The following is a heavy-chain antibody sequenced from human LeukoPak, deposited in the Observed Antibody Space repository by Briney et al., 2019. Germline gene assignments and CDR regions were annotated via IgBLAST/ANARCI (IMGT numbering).Heavy chain of an antibody. D-gene: IGHD1-26*01. V-gene: IGHV4-30-4*01. J-gene: IGHJ3*02. Sequence: SETLSLTCTVSGDSISSGDYYWSWIRQPPGKGLEWIGYIYYSGSTYYNPSLKSRVTMSVDRSENQFSLKLSSVTAADTAVYYCARGAAIVGATRGAPHDAFDIWGQGTMVTVSS. CDR3: ARGAAIVGATRGAPHDAFDI. CDR1: GDSISSGDYY. CDR2: IYYSGST.